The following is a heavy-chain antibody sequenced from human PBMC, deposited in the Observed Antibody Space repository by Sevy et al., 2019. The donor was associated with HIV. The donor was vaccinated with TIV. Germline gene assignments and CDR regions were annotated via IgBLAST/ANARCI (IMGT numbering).Heavy chain of an antibody. V-gene: IGHV1-18*01. J-gene: IGHJ5*02. Sequence: ASVKISCKASGYTFTTYGITWVRQAPGQGLEWMGWISTYNSITNYAQKFQGRVTMTTDTSTSTAYMELRSLRSDDTAVYYCARSTQVAGRSNWFYPWGQGTLVTVSS. CDR3: ARSTQVAGRSNWFYP. D-gene: IGHD6-19*01. CDR2: ISTYNSIT. CDR1: GYTFTTYG.